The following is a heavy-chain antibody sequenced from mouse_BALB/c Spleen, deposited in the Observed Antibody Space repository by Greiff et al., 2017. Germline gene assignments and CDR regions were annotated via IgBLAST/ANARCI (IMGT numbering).Heavy chain of an antibody. CDR1: GYTFTNYW. CDR2: IYPGGGYT. J-gene: IGHJ2*01. CDR3: ARRDYGKNYFDY. Sequence: VQLKESGAELVRPGTSVKISCKASGYTFTNYWLGWVKQRPGHGLEWIGDIYPGGGYTNYNEKFKGKATLTADTSSSTAYMQLSSLTSEDSAVYFCARRDYGKNYFDYWGQGTTLTVSS. D-gene: IGHD2-1*01. V-gene: IGHV1-63*02.